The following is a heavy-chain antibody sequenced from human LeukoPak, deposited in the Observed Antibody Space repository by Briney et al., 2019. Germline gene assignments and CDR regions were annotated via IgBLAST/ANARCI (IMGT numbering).Heavy chain of an antibody. J-gene: IGHJ3*02. Sequence: SETLSPTCTVSGGSISSGGFYWSWIRQHPGKGLEWIGYIYYSGSTYYNPSLKSRVTISVDTSKNQFSLKLSSVTAADTAVYYCARASKITMIVVVYHDAFDIWGQGTMVTVSS. CDR1: GGSISSGGFY. CDR3: ARASKITMIVVVYHDAFDI. V-gene: IGHV4-31*03. D-gene: IGHD3-22*01. CDR2: IYYSGST.